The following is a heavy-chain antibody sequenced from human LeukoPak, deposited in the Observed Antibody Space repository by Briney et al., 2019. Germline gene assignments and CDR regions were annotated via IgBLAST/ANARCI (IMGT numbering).Heavy chain of an antibody. J-gene: IGHJ4*02. V-gene: IGHV3-23*01. Sequence: QPGGSLRLSCAASGFTFSSYAMGWVRQAPGKGLEWVSGISGSGGSTYYADSVKGRFTISRDNSKNRLYLQMNSLRAEDTAVYYCAKRPRGNYLDPFDYWGQGTLVTVSS. CDR3: AKRPRGNYLDPFDY. CDR2: ISGSGGST. CDR1: GFTFSSYA. D-gene: IGHD3-10*01.